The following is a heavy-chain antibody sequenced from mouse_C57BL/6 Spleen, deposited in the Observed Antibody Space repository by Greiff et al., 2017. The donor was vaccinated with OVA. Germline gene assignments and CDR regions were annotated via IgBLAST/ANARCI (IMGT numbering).Heavy chain of an antibody. CDR1: GHTFTRYR. Sequence: VPLPQPGTELVKPGASVKLFCKASGHTFTRYRMHRVKPRPGPGPEWVGNIFPCNGCSYYHEKFKSKATPTVDKSSHTAYMQLGSLISEVSAVYYWARSGYCSGSSYDWYFDVWGTGTTVTVSS. CDR2: IFPCNGCS. CDR3: ARSGYCSGSSYDWYFDV. V-gene: IGHV1-53*01. D-gene: IGHD1-1*01. J-gene: IGHJ1*03.